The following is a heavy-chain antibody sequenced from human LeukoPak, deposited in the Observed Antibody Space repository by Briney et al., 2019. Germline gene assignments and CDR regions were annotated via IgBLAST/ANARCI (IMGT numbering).Heavy chain of an antibody. J-gene: IGHJ6*03. CDR3: ARVGGMVYAIRDYYHYMDV. D-gene: IGHD2-8*01. V-gene: IGHV1-18*04. Sequence: GASVKVSCKASGYTFTGYYMRWVRQATGQGLEWMGWISAYNGNTNYAQKLQGRVTMTTDTSTSTAYMELRSLRSDDTAVYYCARVGGMVYAIRDYYHYMDVWGKGTTVTVSS. CDR2: ISAYNGNT. CDR1: GYTFTGYY.